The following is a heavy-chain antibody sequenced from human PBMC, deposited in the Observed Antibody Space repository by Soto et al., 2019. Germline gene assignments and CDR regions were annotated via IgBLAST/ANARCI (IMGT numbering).Heavy chain of an antibody. V-gene: IGHV3-23*01. Sequence: PGGSLRLSCAASGFTFSSYAMSWVRQAPGKGLEWVSAISGSGGSTYYADSVKGRFTISRDNSKNTLYLQMNSLRAEDTAVYYCAKVPESYYYDSSGYNWFDPWGQGTLVTVSS. J-gene: IGHJ5*02. CDR1: GFTFSSYA. CDR2: ISGSGGST. CDR3: AKVPESYYYDSSGYNWFDP. D-gene: IGHD3-22*01.